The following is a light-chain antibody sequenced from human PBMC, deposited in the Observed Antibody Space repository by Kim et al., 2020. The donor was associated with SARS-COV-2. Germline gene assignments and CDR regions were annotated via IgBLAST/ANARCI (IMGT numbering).Light chain of an antibody. V-gene: IGLV3-19*01. CDR3: NSRDSSGNLYV. Sequence: SSELTQDPAVSVALGQTVRITCQGDSLRSYYASWYQQKPGQAPVLVIYGKINRPSGIPDRFSGSSSGNTASLTITGAQAEDEADYYCNSRDSSGNLYVFG. J-gene: IGLJ1*01. CDR1: SLRSYY. CDR2: GKI.